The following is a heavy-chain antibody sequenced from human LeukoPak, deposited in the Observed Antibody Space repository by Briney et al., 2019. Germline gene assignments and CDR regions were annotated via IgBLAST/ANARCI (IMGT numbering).Heavy chain of an antibody. Sequence: SETLSLTCTVSGYFISSGYYWGWIRQPPGKGLQWIGSIHHSGSTYYNPSLKSRVTISVDTSKNQFSLKLSSVTAADTAVYYCARDSAAGSYYYYTDVWGKGTTVTISS. CDR3: ARDSAAGSYYYYTDV. CDR1: GYFISSGYY. D-gene: IGHD1-1*01. V-gene: IGHV4-38-2*02. J-gene: IGHJ6*03. CDR2: IHHSGST.